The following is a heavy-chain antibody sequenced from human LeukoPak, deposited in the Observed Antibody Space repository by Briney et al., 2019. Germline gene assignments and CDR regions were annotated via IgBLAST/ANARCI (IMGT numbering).Heavy chain of an antibody. CDR3: ARDVESYYDFWSGYYTDHDAFDI. CDR2: IYYSGST. CDR1: GGSISSYY. Sequence: SETLSLTCTVSGGSISSYYWSWIRQPPGKGLEWIGYIYYSGSTNYNPSLKSRVTISVDTSKNQFSLKLSSVTAADTAVYYCARDVESYYDFWSGYYTDHDAFDIWGQGTMVTVSS. D-gene: IGHD3-3*01. V-gene: IGHV4-59*12. J-gene: IGHJ3*02.